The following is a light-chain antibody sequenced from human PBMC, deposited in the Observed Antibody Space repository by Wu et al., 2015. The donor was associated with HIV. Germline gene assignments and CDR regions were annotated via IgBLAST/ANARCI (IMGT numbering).Light chain of an antibody. Sequence: IVLTQSPATLSLSPGERASLSCRTSQSVVDGYLAWYQQKSGQAPRLLIFATSRRATGVPDRFSGSGSGTDFTLTISRLEPEDFAVYYCHHYGVSLLFSFGPGTRVDIK. J-gene: IGKJ3*01. CDR2: ATS. CDR3: HHYGVSLLFS. CDR1: QSVVDGY. V-gene: IGKV3-20*01.